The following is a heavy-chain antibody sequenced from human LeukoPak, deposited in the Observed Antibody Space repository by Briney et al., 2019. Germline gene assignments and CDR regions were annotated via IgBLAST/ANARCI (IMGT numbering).Heavy chain of an antibody. CDR3: AKVGILARYYFDY. V-gene: IGHV3-23*01. CDR1: GFTFTSYP. D-gene: IGHD3-3*02. Sequence: PGGSLRLSCAASGFTFTSYPMNWVRQAPGKGLEWVSAISGSGGSTYYADSVKGRFTISRDNSKNTLYLQMNSLRAEDTAVYYCAKVGILARYYFDYWGQGTLVTVSS. CDR2: ISGSGGST. J-gene: IGHJ4*02.